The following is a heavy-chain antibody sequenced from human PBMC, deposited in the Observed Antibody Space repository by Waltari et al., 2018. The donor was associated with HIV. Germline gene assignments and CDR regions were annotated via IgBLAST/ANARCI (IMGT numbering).Heavy chain of an antibody. V-gene: IGHV3-74*01. Sequence: EVQLVQSGGGLIKPGGSLRLSCEASGFSVSSYWMHWVRQTPGKGLVLCSRINSDWSRIDYADSVRGRFTISRYSAKNTLSLQMNSLTEEDTAVYYCSRDTFGEYDYLGQGTLVTVSS. CDR1: GFSVSSYW. CDR3: SRDTFGEYDY. J-gene: IGHJ4*02. CDR2: INSDWSRI. D-gene: IGHD3-10*01.